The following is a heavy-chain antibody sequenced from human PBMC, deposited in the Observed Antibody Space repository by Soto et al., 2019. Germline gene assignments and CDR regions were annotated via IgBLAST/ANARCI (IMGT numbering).Heavy chain of an antibody. CDR2: IRSKANSYAT. Sequence: GGSLRLSCAASGFTFSGSAMHWVRQASGKGLEWVGRIRSKANSYATAYAAPVKGRFTISRDDSKNTAYLQMNSLKTEDTAVYYCTRRGYYDSSGYYDYWGQGTLVTVSS. D-gene: IGHD3-22*01. J-gene: IGHJ4*02. CDR1: GFTFSGSA. CDR3: TRRGYYDSSGYYDY. V-gene: IGHV3-73*01.